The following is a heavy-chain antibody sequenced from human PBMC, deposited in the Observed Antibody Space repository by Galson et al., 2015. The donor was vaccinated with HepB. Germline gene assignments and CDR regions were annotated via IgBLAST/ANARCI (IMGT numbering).Heavy chain of an antibody. J-gene: IGHJ4*02. CDR1: GFTFSSYG. CDR3: AKCRSWGAVAGTSDY. V-gene: IGHV3-30*18. D-gene: IGHD6-19*01. CDR2: ISYDGSNK. Sequence: SLRLSCAASGFTFSSYGMHWVRQAPGKGLEWVAVISYDGSNKYYADSVKGRFTISRDNSKNTLYLQMNSLRAEDTAVYYCAKCRSWGAVAGTSDYWGQGTLVTVSS.